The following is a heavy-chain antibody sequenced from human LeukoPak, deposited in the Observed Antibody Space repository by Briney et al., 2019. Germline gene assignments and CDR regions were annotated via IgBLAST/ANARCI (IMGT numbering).Heavy chain of an antibody. CDR2: INPNSGGT. D-gene: IGHD3-3*01. V-gene: IGHV1-2*02. CDR3: ARAVMYYDFWSGYYVMVQGYYYYMDV. CDR1: GYTFTGYY. Sequence: GASVKVSCKASGYTFTGYYMHWVRQAPGQGLEWMGWINPNSGGTNYAQKFQGRVTMTRDTSISTAYMELSRLRSNDTAVYYCARAVMYYDFWSGYYVMVQGYYYYMDVWGKGTTVTVSS. J-gene: IGHJ6*03.